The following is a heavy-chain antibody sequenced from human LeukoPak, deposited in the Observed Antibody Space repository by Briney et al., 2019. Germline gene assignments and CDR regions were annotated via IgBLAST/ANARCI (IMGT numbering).Heavy chain of an antibody. D-gene: IGHD1-26*01. CDR1: GYTLTELS. V-gene: IGHV1-24*01. J-gene: IGHJ6*02. CDR2: FDPEDGET. CDR3: ATAPNSGSYQLLYYGMVV. Sequence: ASVTVSCKVSGYTLTELSMHWVRQAPGKGLEWMGGFDPEDGETIYAQKFQGRVTMTEDTSTDTAYMELSSLRSEDTAVYYCATAPNSGSYQLLYYGMVVWGQGTTVTVSS.